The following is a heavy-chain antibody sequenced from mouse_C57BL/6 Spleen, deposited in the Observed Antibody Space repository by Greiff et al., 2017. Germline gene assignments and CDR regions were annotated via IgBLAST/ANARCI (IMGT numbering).Heavy chain of an antibody. CDR1: GFTFTDYY. Sequence: EVKLMESGGGLVQPGGSLSLSCAASGFTFTDYYMSWVRQPPGKALEWLGFIRNKANGYTTEYSASVKGRFTISRDNSQSILYLQMNALRAEDSATYYCARSPNMVKDAMDYWGQGTSVTVSS. V-gene: IGHV7-3*01. D-gene: IGHD2-2*01. CDR2: IRNKANGYTT. CDR3: ARSPNMVKDAMDY. J-gene: IGHJ4*01.